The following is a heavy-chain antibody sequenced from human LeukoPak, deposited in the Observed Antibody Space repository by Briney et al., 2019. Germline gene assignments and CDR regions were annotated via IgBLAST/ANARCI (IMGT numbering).Heavy chain of an antibody. CDR3: ARARFDWLWWFDP. V-gene: IGHV4-30-4*01. D-gene: IGHD3-9*01. CDR1: GGSISSGDYY. J-gene: IGHJ5*02. Sequence: SETLSLTCTVSGGSISSGDYYWSWIRQPPGKGLEWIGYIYYSGSTYYNPSLKSRVTISVDTSKNQFSLKLSSVTAADSAVYYCARARFDWLWWFDPWGQGTLVTVSS. CDR2: IYYSGST.